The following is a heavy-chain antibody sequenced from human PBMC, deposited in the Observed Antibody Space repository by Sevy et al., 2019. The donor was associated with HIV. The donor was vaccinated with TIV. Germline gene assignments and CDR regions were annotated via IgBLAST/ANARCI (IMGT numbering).Heavy chain of an antibody. CDR2: INPKTGGT. J-gene: IGHJ2*01. V-gene: IGHV1-2*02. CDR1: GYTFTDFY. Sequence: ASVKVPCKASGYTFTDFYIHWVRQAPGQGLEWMGWINPKTGGTNNEQKFQDRVTMSRDTSISTHFIEMTRLRSDDTAVYYCARGIAAGGTDWYFDLWGRGTLVTVSS. CDR3: ARGIAAGGTDWYFDL. D-gene: IGHD6-13*01.